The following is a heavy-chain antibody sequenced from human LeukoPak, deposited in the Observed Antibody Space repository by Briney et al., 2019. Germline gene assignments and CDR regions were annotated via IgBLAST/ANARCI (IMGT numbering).Heavy chain of an antibody. Sequence: GASVKVSCKPSGYTFTSFYIHWVRQAPGQGLEWMGIINPSGGSTSYAQKFQGRVTMTRDTSTSTVYMELSSLRSEDTAVYYCARAYYYTSGTYYPPPDIWGQGTMVTASS. J-gene: IGHJ3*02. CDR3: ARAYYYTSGTYYPPPDI. CDR1: GYTFTSFY. V-gene: IGHV1-46*01. CDR2: INPSGGST. D-gene: IGHD3-10*01.